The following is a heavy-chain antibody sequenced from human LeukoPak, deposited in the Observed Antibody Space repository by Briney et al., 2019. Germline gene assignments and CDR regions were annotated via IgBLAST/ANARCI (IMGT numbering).Heavy chain of an antibody. Sequence: SETLSLTCTVSGGSISSYYWSWIRKPPGKGLEWIGYIYYSGSTNYNPSLKSRVTISVDTSKNQFSLKLSSVTAADTAVYYCAREYSDAFDIWGQGTMVTVSS. J-gene: IGHJ3*02. V-gene: IGHV4-59*01. CDR2: IYYSGST. D-gene: IGHD1-1*01. CDR1: GGSISSYY. CDR3: AREYSDAFDI.